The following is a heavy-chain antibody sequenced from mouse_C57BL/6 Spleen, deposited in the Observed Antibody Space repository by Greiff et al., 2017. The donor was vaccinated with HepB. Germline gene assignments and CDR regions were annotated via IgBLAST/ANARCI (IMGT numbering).Heavy chain of an antibody. CDR3: ARSGDYSNFFAY. V-gene: IGHV1-82*01. CDR1: GYAFSSSW. J-gene: IGHJ3*01. CDR2: IYPGDGDT. D-gene: IGHD2-5*01. Sequence: VQLQQSGPELVKPGASVKISCKASGYAFSSSWMNWVKQRPGKGLEWIGRIYPGDGDTNYNGKFKGKATLTADKSSGTAYMQLSSLTSEDSAVYFCARSGDYSNFFAYWGQGTLVTVSA.